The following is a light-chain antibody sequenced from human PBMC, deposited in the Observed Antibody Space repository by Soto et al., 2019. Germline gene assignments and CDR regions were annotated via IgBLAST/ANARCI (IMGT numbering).Light chain of an antibody. CDR2: VNGDGSH. Sequence: QLVLTQSPSASASLGAWVKLTCTLSSGHSHYAIAWHQQQPEKGPRYLMKVNGDGSHTKGDGIPDRFSGSSSGAERYLTISSLQSEDEADYHCHTWDTGIQVFGGGTKLTVL. V-gene: IGLV4-69*01. J-gene: IGLJ2*01. CDR3: HTWDTGIQV. CDR1: SGHSHYA.